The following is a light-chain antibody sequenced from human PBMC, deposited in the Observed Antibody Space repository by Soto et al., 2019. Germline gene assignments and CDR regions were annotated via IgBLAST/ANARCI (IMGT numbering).Light chain of an antibody. CDR2: GTD. Sequence: QSVLTQPPSVSGAPGQTVTISCTGSSSNIGAGYDVYWYQQLPGTAPKLLIYGTDNRPSGVTDRFSGAKSGTTASLYITGLQADDEAEYYCHSYDSSLSGGVFGGGTKLTVL. V-gene: IGLV1-40*01. J-gene: IGLJ3*02. CDR3: HSYDSSLSGGV. CDR1: SSNIGAGYD.